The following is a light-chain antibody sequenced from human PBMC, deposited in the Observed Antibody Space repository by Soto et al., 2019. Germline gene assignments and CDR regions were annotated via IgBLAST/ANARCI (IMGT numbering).Light chain of an antibody. J-gene: IGKJ3*01. CDR1: QSVSSSS. CDR3: QRYGSSFT. Sequence: EIVLTQSPGSLSLSPGERATLSCRASQSVSSSSLAWYQQKPGQAPRLLIYGASSRATGIPERFSGSGSGTYFTLTISRLEPEDFAVYYCQRYGSSFTFGPGTKVDIK. V-gene: IGKV3-20*01. CDR2: GAS.